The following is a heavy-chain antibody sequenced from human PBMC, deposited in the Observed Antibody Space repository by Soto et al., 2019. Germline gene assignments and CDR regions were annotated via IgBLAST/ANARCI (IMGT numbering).Heavy chain of an antibody. CDR2: INAGNGNT. CDR1: GYTFTSYY. D-gene: IGHD3-10*01. J-gene: IGHJ3*02. CDR3: ASGVLLWFGGDAFDI. V-gene: IGHV1-3*01. Sequence: ASVKVSCKASGYTFTSYYMHWVRQAPGQGLEWMGWINAGNGNTKYSQKLQGRVTIARDTSASTVYVDLSSLRSEDTAVYYCASGVLLWFGGDAFDIWGQGTMVTVSS.